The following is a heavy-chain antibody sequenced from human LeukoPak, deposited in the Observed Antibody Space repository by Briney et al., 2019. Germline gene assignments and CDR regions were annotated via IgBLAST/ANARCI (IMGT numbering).Heavy chain of an antibody. CDR3: ARGYDYDSSGYSTGYLNWFDP. J-gene: IGHJ5*02. D-gene: IGHD3-22*01. Sequence: SETLSLTCTVSGGSISSSYWSWIRQPPGKGLEWIGSIYYSGSTNYDPSLKSRVTISLDTSKNQFSLKLTSVTAADTAVYYCARGYDYDSSGYSTGYLNWFDPWGQGTLVTVCS. V-gene: IGHV4-59*01. CDR1: GGSISSSY. CDR2: IYYSGST.